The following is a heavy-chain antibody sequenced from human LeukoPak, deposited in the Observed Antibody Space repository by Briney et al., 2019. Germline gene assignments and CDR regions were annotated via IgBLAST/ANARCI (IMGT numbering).Heavy chain of an antibody. J-gene: IGHJ1*01. Sequence: SETLSLTCAVYGGSFSGYYWSWIRQPPGKGLEWIGEINHSGSTNYNPSLKSRVTISVDTSKNQFSLKLNSVTAADTAVYYCARGNIGYYDSGGYHLDQYFQHWGQGNLVTVSS. CDR1: GGSFSGYY. CDR2: INHSGST. CDR3: ARGNIGYYDSGGYHLDQYFQH. D-gene: IGHD3-22*01. V-gene: IGHV4-34*01.